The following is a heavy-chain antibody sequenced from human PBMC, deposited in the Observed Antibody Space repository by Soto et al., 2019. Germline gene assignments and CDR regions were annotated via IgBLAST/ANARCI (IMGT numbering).Heavy chain of an antibody. Sequence: QVQLVESGGGVVQPGRSLRLSCAASGFTFSAYGMHWVRQAPGKGLEWVAVIWYDGSNKYYVDSVKGRFTISRDDSKNTLYLQMNSLRAEDTAVYYCARETGDPLYGMDVWGQGTTVTVSS. D-gene: IGHD7-27*01. V-gene: IGHV3-33*01. CDR1: GFTFSAYG. CDR3: ARETGDPLYGMDV. J-gene: IGHJ6*02. CDR2: IWYDGSNK.